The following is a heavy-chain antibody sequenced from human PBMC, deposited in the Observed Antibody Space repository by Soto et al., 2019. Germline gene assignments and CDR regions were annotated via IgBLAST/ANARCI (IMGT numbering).Heavy chain of an antibody. CDR1: GFTFSRYS. CDR2: ISSSSSTI. CDR3: ARDPDYYDSSGYHFDY. J-gene: IGHJ4*02. Sequence: GGALRLSCAASGFTFSRYSMNWVRQAPGRGLEWVSYISSSSSTIYYADSVKGRFTISRDNAKNSLYLQMNSLRDEDTAVYYCARDPDYYDSSGYHFDYWGQGTLVTVSS. V-gene: IGHV3-48*02. D-gene: IGHD3-22*01.